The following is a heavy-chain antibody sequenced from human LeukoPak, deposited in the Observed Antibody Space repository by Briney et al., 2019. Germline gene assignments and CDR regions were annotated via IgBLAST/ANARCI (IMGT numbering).Heavy chain of an antibody. D-gene: IGHD2-21*02. CDR2: ISAYNGNT. CDR3: ARSSGIVVVTPLSLGAFDI. V-gene: IGHV1-18*01. CDR1: GYTFTSYG. J-gene: IGHJ3*02. Sequence: ASVKVSCKASGYTFTSYGISWVRQAPGQGLEWMGWISAYNGNTNYAQKLQGRVTMTTDTSTSTAYMELRSLRSDDTAVYYCARSSGIVVVTPLSLGAFDIWGQGTMVTVSS.